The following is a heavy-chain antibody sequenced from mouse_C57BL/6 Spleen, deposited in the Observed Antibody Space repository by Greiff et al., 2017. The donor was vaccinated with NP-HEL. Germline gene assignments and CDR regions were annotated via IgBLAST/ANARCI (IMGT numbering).Heavy chain of an antibody. CDR1: GYTFTSYW. V-gene: IGHV1-64*01. D-gene: IGHD1-1*01. CDR3: ARKTVVDYAMDY. J-gene: IGHJ4*01. Sequence: QVQLQQPGAELVKPGASVKLSCKASGYTFTSYWMHWVKQRPGQGLEWIGMIHPNSGSTNYNEKFKSKATLTVDKSSSTAYMQLSSLTSEDSAVYYCARKTVVDYAMDYWGQGTSVTVSS. CDR2: IHPNSGST.